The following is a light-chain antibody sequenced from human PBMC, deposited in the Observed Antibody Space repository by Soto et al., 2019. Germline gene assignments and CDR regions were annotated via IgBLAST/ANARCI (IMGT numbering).Light chain of an antibody. V-gene: IGKV3-20*01. CDR1: QSVSYY. CDR2: GAS. CDR3: QQYGSSPT. Sequence: EIVLTQSPGTLCLSPGERGTLSCRASQSVSYYLAWYQQKPGQAPRLLIYGASNRATDIPDRFSGSGSGTDFTLTISRLEPEDFAVYYCQQYGSSPTFGQGTKVDIK. J-gene: IGKJ1*01.